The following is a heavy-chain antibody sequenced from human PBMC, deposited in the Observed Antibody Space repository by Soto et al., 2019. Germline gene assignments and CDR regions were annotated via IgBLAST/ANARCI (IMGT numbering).Heavy chain of an antibody. D-gene: IGHD6-6*01. Sequence: GASVKVSCKASGYTFTSYGISWVRQAPGQGLEWMGWISAYNGNTNYAQKLQGRVTMTRDTSTSTVYMELSSLRSEDTAVYYCARAPSSSSGFYMDVWGKGTTVTV. CDR1: GYTFTSYG. CDR2: ISAYNGNT. V-gene: IGHV1-18*01. CDR3: ARAPSSSSGFYMDV. J-gene: IGHJ6*03.